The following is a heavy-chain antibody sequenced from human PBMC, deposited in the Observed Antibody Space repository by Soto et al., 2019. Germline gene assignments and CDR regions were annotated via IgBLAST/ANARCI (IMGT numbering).Heavy chain of an antibody. Sequence: EVQLLVSGGGSAQPGGSLRLSCEVSGFTLTNYAMSWVRQTPGKGLEWVSQISASGDRIYYADSVKGRFTISKDFSKNTLFLQMNSLRGEDSAVYYCEGSWTWGQGTMVTVSS. D-gene: IGHD5-12*01. J-gene: IGHJ3*01. CDR2: ISASGDRI. V-gene: IGHV3-23*01. CDR1: GFTLTNYA. CDR3: EGSWT.